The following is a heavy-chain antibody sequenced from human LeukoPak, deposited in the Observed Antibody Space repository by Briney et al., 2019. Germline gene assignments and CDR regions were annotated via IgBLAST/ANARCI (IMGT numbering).Heavy chain of an antibody. V-gene: IGHV3-23*01. CDR2: ISGSGDNT. CDR1: GFTFSNAY. J-gene: IGHJ6*02. D-gene: IGHD2-15*01. CDR3: AKECRVGHYYGMDV. Sequence: GGSLRLSCAASGFTFSNAYMNWVRQAPGKGLEWVSAISGSGDNTYYADSVKGRFTISRDSSKNTLFLQMNSLRAEDTALYYCAKECRVGHYYGMDVWGQGTTVTVSS.